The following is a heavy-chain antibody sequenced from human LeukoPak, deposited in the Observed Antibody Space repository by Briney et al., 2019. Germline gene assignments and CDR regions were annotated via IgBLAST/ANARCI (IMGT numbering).Heavy chain of an antibody. CDR2: IYYSGST. V-gene: IGHV4-30-4*01. Sequence: SSQTLSLTCTVSGGSISSGDYYWRWIRQPPGKGLEWIGYIYYSGSTYYNPSLKSRVTISVDTSKNQFSLKLSSVTAADTAVYYCARGTVTTANDYWGQGTLVTVSS. CDR3: ARGTVTTANDY. D-gene: IGHD4-17*01. CDR1: GGSISSGDYY. J-gene: IGHJ4*02.